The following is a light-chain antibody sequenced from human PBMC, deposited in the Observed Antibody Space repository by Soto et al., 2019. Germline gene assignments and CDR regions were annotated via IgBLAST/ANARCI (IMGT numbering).Light chain of an antibody. Sequence: VQTQPASVSGSPGQSITISCTGTSSDVGGYNYVSWYQQHPGKAPKLMIYDVSSRPSGVSNRFSGAKSGNTASLTISGLQTEDEADYYCSSYTSSSTPYVFGTGTKVTVL. J-gene: IGLJ1*01. CDR2: DVS. V-gene: IGLV2-14*01. CDR3: SSYTSSSTPYV. CDR1: SSDVGGYNY.